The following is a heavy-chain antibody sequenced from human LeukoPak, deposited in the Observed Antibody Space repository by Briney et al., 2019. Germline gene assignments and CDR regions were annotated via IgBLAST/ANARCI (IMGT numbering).Heavy chain of an antibody. Sequence: SETLSLTCTVSGGSISSGGYYWGWIRQPPGKGLEWIGSIYYSGSTYYNPSLKSRVTISVDTSKNQFSLKLSSVTAADTAVYYCARDPRGYSSSWYAHLDYWGQGTLVTVSS. CDR1: GGSISSGGYY. CDR3: ARDPRGYSSSWYAHLDY. D-gene: IGHD6-13*01. CDR2: IYYSGST. J-gene: IGHJ4*02. V-gene: IGHV4-39*07.